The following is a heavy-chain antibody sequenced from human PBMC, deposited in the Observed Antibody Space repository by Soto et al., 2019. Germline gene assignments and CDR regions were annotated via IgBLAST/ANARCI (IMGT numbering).Heavy chain of an antibody. CDR3: ARSTIRHAFDI. CDR2: IYNSGNT. V-gene: IGHV4-59*01. CDR1: GGSNSSYY. J-gene: IGHJ3*02. Sequence: QVQLQEAGPGLVKPSETLSLTCTVSGGSNSSYYWSWIRQPPGKGLEWIGYIYNSGNTNYNPSLKSRVTISVDTSKNQLSLKLSSVTAADTAVYFCARSTIRHAFDIWGQGTVVTVSS.